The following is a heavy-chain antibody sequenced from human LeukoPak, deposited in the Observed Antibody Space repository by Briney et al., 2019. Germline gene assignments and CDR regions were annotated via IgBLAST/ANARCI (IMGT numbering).Heavy chain of an antibody. D-gene: IGHD2-15*01. CDR3: ARHIVVVVAASLSPFDP. CDR2: IIPIFGTA. Sequence: SVKVSCKASGGTFSSYAISWVRQAPGQGLEWMGGIIPIFGTANYAQKFQGRVTITADESTSTAYMELSSLRSEDTAVYYRARHIVVVVAASLSPFDPWGQGTLVTVSS. CDR1: GGTFSSYA. J-gene: IGHJ5*02. V-gene: IGHV1-69*13.